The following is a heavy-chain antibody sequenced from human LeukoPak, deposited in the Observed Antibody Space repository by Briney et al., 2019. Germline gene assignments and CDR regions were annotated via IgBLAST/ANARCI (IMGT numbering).Heavy chain of an antibody. CDR3: ARGGDGYNYFDY. V-gene: IGHV4-59*01. J-gene: IGHJ4*02. Sequence: PSETLSLTCTVSGGSISSYYWSWIRQPPGKGLEWIAYIYYSGSTNYNPSLKSRVTISVDTSKNQFSLKLGSVTAADTAVYYCARGGDGYNYFDYWGQGTLVTVSS. D-gene: IGHD5-24*01. CDR2: IYYSGST. CDR1: GGSISSYY.